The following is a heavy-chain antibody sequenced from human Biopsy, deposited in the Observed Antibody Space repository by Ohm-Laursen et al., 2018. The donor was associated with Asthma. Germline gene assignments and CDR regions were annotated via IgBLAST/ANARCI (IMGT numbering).Heavy chain of an antibody. Sequence: SDTLSLTCTVYGGYLTGHYWNWIRQPPGKGLEWIGEIDQSGYTNYNPSLKSRVTISVDTSKNQFHLNLSSVTAADTAVYFCARAAITGIRGWFDPWGQGTQVTLSS. V-gene: IGHV4-34*01. CDR2: IDQSGYT. J-gene: IGHJ5*02. CDR3: ARAAITGIRGWFDP. CDR1: GGYLTGHY. D-gene: IGHD1-20*01.